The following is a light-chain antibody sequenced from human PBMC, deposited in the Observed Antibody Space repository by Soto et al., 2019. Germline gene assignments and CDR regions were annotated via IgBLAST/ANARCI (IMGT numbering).Light chain of an antibody. V-gene: IGKV1-39*01. CDR3: QQSYNSLPIT. CDR2: AAS. Sequence: IHISKSPSSLSASVGDRVTITCRAVHNIFSSLNGYQQKTGKAPKVLIYAASSLQSRVASRFSGSGSGTDFTLIITSLQPADFATTYCQQSYNSLPITFGQGTRLEIK. J-gene: IGKJ5*01. CDR1: HNIFSS.